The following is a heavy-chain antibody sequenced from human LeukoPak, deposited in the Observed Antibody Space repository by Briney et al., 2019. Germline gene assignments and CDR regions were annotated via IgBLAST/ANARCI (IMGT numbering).Heavy chain of an antibody. J-gene: IGHJ4*02. Sequence: TSSETLSLTCTVPGYSISNGYYWGWIRQPPGKGLEWIGSIYHSGSTYYNPSLKSRVTISVDTSKNQFSLKLTSVTAADTAVYYCARVERWELLFTGEYYFDYWGQGTLVTVSS. V-gene: IGHV4-38-2*02. D-gene: IGHD1-26*01. CDR1: GYSISNGYY. CDR2: IYHSGST. CDR3: ARVERWELLFTGEYYFDY.